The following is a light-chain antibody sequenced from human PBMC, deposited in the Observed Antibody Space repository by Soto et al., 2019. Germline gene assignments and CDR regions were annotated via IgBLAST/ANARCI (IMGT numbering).Light chain of an antibody. CDR3: SSYTRGNTLV. CDR2: NNN. V-gene: IGLV1-44*01. Sequence: QAVVTQPPSASGTPGQRVTISCSGSSSNIGSNAASWYRQLPGAAPKLLIYNNNQRPSGVPDRFSGSKSGTSASLAISGLQSEDEADYYCSSYTRGNTLVFGGGTKLTVL. CDR1: SSNIGSNA. J-gene: IGLJ2*01.